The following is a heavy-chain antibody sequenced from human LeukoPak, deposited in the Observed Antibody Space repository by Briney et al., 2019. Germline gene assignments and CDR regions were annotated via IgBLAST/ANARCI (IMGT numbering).Heavy chain of an antibody. CDR2: IYYSGST. Sequence: TSETLSLTCTVSGGSISSYYWSWIRQPPGKGLEWIGYIYYSGSTNYNPSLKSRVTISVDTSKNQFSLKLSSVTAADTAVYYCARVRGWKNEDAFDIWGQGTMVTVSS. CDR3: ARVRGWKNEDAFDI. D-gene: IGHD1-1*01. J-gene: IGHJ3*02. V-gene: IGHV4-59*01. CDR1: GGSISSYY.